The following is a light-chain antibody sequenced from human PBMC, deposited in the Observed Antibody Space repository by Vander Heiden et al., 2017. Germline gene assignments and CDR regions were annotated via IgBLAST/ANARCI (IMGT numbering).Light chain of an antibody. J-gene: IGKJ1*01. CDR1: QSVLYSSNNKNY. Sequence: DIVMTQSPDSLAVSLGERATINCKSSQSVLYSSNNKNYLAWYQQKPGQPPKLLIYWASTRESGVPDRFSGSGSGTDFTLTIISLQAEDVAVYYCQQDDSTLWTFGQGTKVEIK. CDR3: QQDDSTLWT. CDR2: WAS. V-gene: IGKV4-1*01.